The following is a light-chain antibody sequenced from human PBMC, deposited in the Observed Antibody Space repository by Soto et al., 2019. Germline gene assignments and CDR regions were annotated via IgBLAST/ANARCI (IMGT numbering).Light chain of an antibody. CDR3: QQYGSPIT. Sequence: EIVLAQSPGTLSLSPGERATLSSRASQSVSSRYLAWYQQKPGQAPRLLIYVASTRATGIPDRFSGSGSGTDFTLTLSRLAPEEFAVVYCQQYGSPITFGQGTRLDIK. J-gene: IGKJ5*01. CDR2: VAS. V-gene: IGKV3-20*01. CDR1: QSVSSRY.